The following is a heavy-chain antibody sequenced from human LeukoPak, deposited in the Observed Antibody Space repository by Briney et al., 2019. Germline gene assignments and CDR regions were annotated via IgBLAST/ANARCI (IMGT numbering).Heavy chain of an antibody. CDR3: ARPRYCSGETCFSPDLLDT. J-gene: IGHJ5*02. V-gene: IGHV4-38-2*01. CDR2: MFHAGNT. D-gene: IGHD2-15*01. CDR1: GYSITSGYH. Sequence: SETLSLTCAVSGYSITSGYHWGWVRQPPGKGLEWIGSMFHAGNTYYNPSLKSRVTMSIDTSMNHFSLNLMPVTAADTAVYYCARPRYCSGETCFSPDLLDTWSRGTLVTVSS.